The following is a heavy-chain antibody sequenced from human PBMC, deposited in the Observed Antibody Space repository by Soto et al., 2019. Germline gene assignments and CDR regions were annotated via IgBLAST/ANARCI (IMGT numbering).Heavy chain of an antibody. CDR2: ISSSSSTI. D-gene: IGHD3-3*01. CDR1: GFTFSSYS. CDR3: VWSGTNWLGP. V-gene: IGHV3-48*01. J-gene: IGHJ5*02. Sequence: GGSLRLYCTASGFTFSSYSMNGVRQAPGKGLEWVSYISSSSSTIYYADSVKGRFTISRDNAKNSLYLQMNSLRAEDTGFYYCVWSGTNWLGPWGQGTLVTVSS.